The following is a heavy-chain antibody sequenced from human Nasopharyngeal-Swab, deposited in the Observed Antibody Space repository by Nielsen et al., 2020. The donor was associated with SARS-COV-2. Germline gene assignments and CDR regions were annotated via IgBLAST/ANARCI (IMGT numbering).Heavy chain of an antibody. V-gene: IGHV4-30-4*01. D-gene: IGHD3-10*01. CDR3: ARDGYGSGSYSN. Sequence: WIRQPPGKGLEWIGYLSSSSSTSSTPSLTSLVTISVDTSINQFSLKLSSVTAADTAVYYCARDGYGSGSYSNWGQGTLVTVSS. CDR2: LSSSSST. J-gene: IGHJ4*02.